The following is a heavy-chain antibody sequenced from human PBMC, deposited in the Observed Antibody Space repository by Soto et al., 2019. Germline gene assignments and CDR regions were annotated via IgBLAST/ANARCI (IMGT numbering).Heavy chain of an antibody. CDR3: AKYRLGLRYFDWSLCCL. V-gene: IGHV3-30*18. CDR1: GFSFRTFG. Sequence: QVQLVESGGGVVKPGRSLSLSCAASGFSFRTFGMHWVRQAPGKGLEWVAVISYDGSNEFYADSVKGRFTISRDNSKNTVYLQMNSLRADDTAVYYCAKYRLGLRYFDWSLCCLWGKGTMVTVSS. CDR2: ISYDGSNE. D-gene: IGHD3-9*01. J-gene: IGHJ3*01.